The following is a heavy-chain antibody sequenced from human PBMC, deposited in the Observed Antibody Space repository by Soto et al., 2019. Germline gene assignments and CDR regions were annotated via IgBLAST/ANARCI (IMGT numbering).Heavy chain of an antibody. V-gene: IGHV3-48*02. D-gene: IGHD3-22*01. J-gene: IGHJ4*02. Sequence: VQLVESGGGLVQPGGSLRLSCAASGFRFSSHSMNWVRQAPGKGLEWVSYISGSSSNIYYADSVKGRFTISRDNAKNSLYLQMNSLRDEDTAVYYCASDENYYESSGYGYWGQGTLVTVSS. CDR2: ISGSSSNI. CDR3: ASDENYYESSGYGY. CDR1: GFRFSSHS.